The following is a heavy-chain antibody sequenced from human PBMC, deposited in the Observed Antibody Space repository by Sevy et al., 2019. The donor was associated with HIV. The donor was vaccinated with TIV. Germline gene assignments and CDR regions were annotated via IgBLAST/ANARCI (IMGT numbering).Heavy chain of an antibody. J-gene: IGHJ4*02. CDR1: GFIFSNYW. Sequence: GGSLRLSCAASGFIFSNYWMSWVRQAPGKGLECVASIKEDGSEKNSVDSVKGRFTISRDNAKNSLYLQMSRLRVEDTAVYYCARLSGNYYYWGQGTLVTVSS. CDR3: ARLSGNYYY. V-gene: IGHV3-7*01. CDR2: IKEDGSEK. D-gene: IGHD3-22*01.